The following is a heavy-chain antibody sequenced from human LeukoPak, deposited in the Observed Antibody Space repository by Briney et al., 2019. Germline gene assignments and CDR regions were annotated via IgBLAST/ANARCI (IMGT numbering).Heavy chain of an antibody. CDR2: ISGSGGST. CDR3: ARDSYVEARWHSSGYPVDY. V-gene: IGHV3-23*01. CDR1: GFTFSSYA. J-gene: IGHJ4*02. D-gene: IGHD3-22*01. Sequence: PGGSLRLSCAASGFTFSSYAMSWVRQAPGKGLEWVSAISGSGGSTYYADSVKGRFTISRDNSKNTLYLQMNSLRAEDTAVYYCARDSYVEARWHSSGYPVDYWGQGTLVTVSS.